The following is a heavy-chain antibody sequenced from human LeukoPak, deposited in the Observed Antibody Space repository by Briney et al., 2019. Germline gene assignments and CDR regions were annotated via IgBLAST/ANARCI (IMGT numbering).Heavy chain of an antibody. Sequence: PGGSLRLSCAASGFIFSHAWMTWVRQAPGRGLEWVANIKQDGSEKYYVDSVKGRFTISRDNAKNSLYLQMNSLRAEDTAVYYCARDKIVGATHFDYWGQGTLVTVSS. CDR2: IKQDGSEK. J-gene: IGHJ4*02. CDR3: ARDKIVGATHFDY. D-gene: IGHD1-26*01. CDR1: GFIFSHAW. V-gene: IGHV3-7*01.